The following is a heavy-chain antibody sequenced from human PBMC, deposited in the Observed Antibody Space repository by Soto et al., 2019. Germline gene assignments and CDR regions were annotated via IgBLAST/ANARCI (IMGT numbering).Heavy chain of an antibody. D-gene: IGHD7-27*01. Sequence: QVQLQESGPGLVKPSGTLSLTCAVSGDSISSTNWWTWVRQPPGKGLEWIGEIYHSGSTNYNPSLKRRVTISVDMSKNQFSPKLTSVTAADTAVYYCARGGTGDLGAWGQGTLVTVSS. V-gene: IGHV4-4*02. CDR3: ARGGTGDLGA. CDR1: GDSISSTNW. CDR2: IYHSGST. J-gene: IGHJ5*02.